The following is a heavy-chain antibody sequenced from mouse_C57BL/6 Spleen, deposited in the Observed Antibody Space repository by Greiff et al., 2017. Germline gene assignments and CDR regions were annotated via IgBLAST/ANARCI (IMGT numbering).Heavy chain of an antibody. CDR1: GYTFTDYE. J-gene: IGHJ3*01. Sequence: QVQLQQSGAELVRPGASVTLSCKASGYTFTDYEMHWVKQTPVHGLEWIGAIDPETGGTAYNQKFKGKAILTADKSSRTAYMELRSLTSEDSAVYYCTREAWFAYWGQGALVTVSA. V-gene: IGHV1-15*01. CDR2: IDPETGGT. CDR3: TREAWFAY.